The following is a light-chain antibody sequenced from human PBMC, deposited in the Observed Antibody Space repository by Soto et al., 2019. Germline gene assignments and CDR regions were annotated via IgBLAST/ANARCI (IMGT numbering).Light chain of an antibody. CDR1: NSNIGAHYE. CDR3: QSFDTGLTGPI. Sequence: QSVLTQPPSVSAAPGQRVTISCNGSNSNIGAHYEVHWYQQFPGTAPKLLISNNTNRPSGVPDRFSGSRSGTSASLAITGLQSEDEADYCQSFDTGLTGPILGIGTKVTVL. CDR2: NNT. J-gene: IGLJ2*01. V-gene: IGLV1-40*01.